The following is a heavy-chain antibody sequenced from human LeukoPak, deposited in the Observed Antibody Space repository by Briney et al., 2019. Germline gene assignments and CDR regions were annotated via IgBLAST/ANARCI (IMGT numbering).Heavy chain of an antibody. CDR2: IYSGGST. D-gene: IGHD3-22*01. CDR1: EFSVGSNY. Sequence: GGSLRLSCAASEFSVGSNYMTWVRQAPGKGLEWVSLIYSGGSTYYADSVKGRFTISRDNAKNSLYLQMNSLRAEDTAIYYCAKEVYYDSRYDYWGQGTLVTVSS. J-gene: IGHJ4*02. V-gene: IGHV3-66*01. CDR3: AKEVYYDSRYDY.